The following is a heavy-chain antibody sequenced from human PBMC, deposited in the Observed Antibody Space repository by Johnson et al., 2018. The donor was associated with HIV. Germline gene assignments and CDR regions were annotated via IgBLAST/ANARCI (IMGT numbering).Heavy chain of an antibody. CDR3: ARKGDAFDC. J-gene: IGHJ3*01. V-gene: IGHV3-33*01. Sequence: QVQLVESGGGVVQPGGSLRLSCAASGFTFSSYGMHWVRQAPGKGLEWVAVIWYDGSNKYYLGSVKGRFTISRDNARNSLHLQMNSLRAEDTAVYYCARKGDAFDCWGQGTMVTVSS. CDR1: GFTFSSYG. CDR2: IWYDGSNK.